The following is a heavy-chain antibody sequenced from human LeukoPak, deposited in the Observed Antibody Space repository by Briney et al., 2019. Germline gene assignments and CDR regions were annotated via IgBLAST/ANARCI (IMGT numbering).Heavy chain of an antibody. J-gene: IGHJ3*02. V-gene: IGHV4-59*01. CDR1: GGSISSYY. CDR3: ARAWYYYDSSGYKPLDAFDI. D-gene: IGHD3-22*01. Sequence: SETLSLTCTVSGGSISSYYWSWIRQPPGKGLEWIGYIYYSGSTNYNSSLKSRVTISVDTSKNQFSLKLSSVTAADTAVYYCARAWYYYDSSGYKPLDAFDIWGQGTMVTVSS. CDR2: IYYSGST.